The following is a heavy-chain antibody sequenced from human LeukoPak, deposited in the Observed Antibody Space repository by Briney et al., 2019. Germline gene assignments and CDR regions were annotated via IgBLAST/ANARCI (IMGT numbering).Heavy chain of an antibody. CDR3: ARSLGSGQHYFDY. CDR2: ISDNT. Sequence: PGGSLRLSCAASGFTFCVYAMTGVRQAPGRGLEWVSTISDNTYYSDSVKGQFTIHRDDSKRTLFLQMSSLTVEGTAIYHCARSLGSGQHYFDYWGQGILVTVSS. V-gene: IGHV3-23*01. D-gene: IGHD6-19*01. J-gene: IGHJ4*02. CDR1: GFTFCVYA.